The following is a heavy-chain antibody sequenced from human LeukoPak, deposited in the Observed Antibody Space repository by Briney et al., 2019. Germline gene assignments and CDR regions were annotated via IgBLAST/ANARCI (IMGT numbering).Heavy chain of an antibody. CDR3: ATVYSKKGYYYGMDV. V-gene: IGHV4-30-2*01. J-gene: IGHJ6*02. D-gene: IGHD4-11*01. Sequence: KPSETLSLTCAVSGGSISSGGYSWSWIRQPPGKGLEWIGYIYHSGSTYYNPSLKSRVTISVDRSKNQFSPKLSSVTAADTAVYYCATVYSKKGYYYGMDVWGQGTTVTVSS. CDR1: GGSISSGGYS. CDR2: IYHSGST.